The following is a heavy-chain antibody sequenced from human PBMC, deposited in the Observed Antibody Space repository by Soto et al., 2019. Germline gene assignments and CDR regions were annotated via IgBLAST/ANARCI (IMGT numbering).Heavy chain of an antibody. CDR2: MIPIFGTA. V-gene: IGHV1-69*01. J-gene: IGHJ6*02. D-gene: IGHD3-10*01. CDR1: GGTFSSYA. Sequence: QVQLVQSGAEVKKPGSSVKVSCNASGGTFSSYAISWVRQAPGQGLESMVGMIPIFGTANYAQKFQGRVTITADEFTSTAYMELSSLRSEDTAVYYCARDLNGSGSYYYGMDVWGQGTTVTVSS. CDR3: ARDLNGSGSYYYGMDV.